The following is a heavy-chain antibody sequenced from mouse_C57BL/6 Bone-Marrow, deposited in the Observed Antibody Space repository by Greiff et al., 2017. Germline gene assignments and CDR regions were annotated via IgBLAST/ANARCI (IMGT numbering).Heavy chain of an antibody. CDR3: ASPGAWFAY. Sequence: QVQLQQPVAELLKPWASVQLSCQASGYTFTSYWMQWVNQRPGQGLEWIGEIDPSDSYTNYNQKFKGKATLTVDTSSSTAYMQLSGLTSEDSAVYYCASPGAWFAYWGQGTLVTVSA. V-gene: IGHV1-50*01. CDR2: IDPSDSYT. D-gene: IGHD4-1*01. J-gene: IGHJ3*01. CDR1: GYTFTSYW.